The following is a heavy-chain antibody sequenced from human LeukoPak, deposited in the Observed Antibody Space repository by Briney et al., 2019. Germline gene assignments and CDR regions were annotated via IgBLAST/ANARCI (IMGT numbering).Heavy chain of an antibody. CDR2: INPDGSRT. CDR3: ARSVAHYYDSSGYYSDY. J-gene: IGHJ4*02. Sequence: GGSLRLSCAASGSTFSHYWMHWVRQAPGKGLVWVSRINPDGSRTDYADSVAGRFTISRDNAKNTLYLQMNSLRAEDTAVYYCARSVAHYYDSSGYYSDYWGQGTLVTVSS. CDR1: GSTFSHYW. V-gene: IGHV3-74*01. D-gene: IGHD3-22*01.